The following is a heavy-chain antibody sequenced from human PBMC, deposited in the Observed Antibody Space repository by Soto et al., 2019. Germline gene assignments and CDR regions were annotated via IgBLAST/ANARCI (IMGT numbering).Heavy chain of an antibody. CDR3: ARRCDSSSTYGMDV. CDR2: IFPCDSDT. V-gene: IGHV5-51*01. Sequence: GESLKISCKTSGDNCSGYWIGRVRQMHGKGVEWLGIIFPCDSDTKYSPYFQGHVIMSADKSISTAYLHLSSLKASDTALYYCARRCDSSSTYGMDVWGQGTTVTVSS. J-gene: IGHJ6*02. CDR1: GDNCSGYW. D-gene: IGHD6-13*01.